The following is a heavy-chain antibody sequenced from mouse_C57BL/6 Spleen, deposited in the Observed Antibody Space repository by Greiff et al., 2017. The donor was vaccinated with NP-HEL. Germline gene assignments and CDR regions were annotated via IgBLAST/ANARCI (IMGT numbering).Heavy chain of an antibody. Sequence: QVQLQQSGPELVKPGASVKISCKASGYAFSSSWMNWVKQRPGKGLEWIGRIYPGDGDTNYNGKFKGKATLTADKSSSTAYMQLSSLTSEDSAVYFCARWSGYCPFAYWGQGTLVTVSA. CDR2: IYPGDGDT. CDR3: ARWSGYCPFAY. CDR1: GYAFSSSW. J-gene: IGHJ3*01. D-gene: IGHD2-3*01. V-gene: IGHV1-82*01.